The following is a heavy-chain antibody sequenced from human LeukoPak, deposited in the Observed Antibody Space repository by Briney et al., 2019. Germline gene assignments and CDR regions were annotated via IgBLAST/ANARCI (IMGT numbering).Heavy chain of an antibody. V-gene: IGHV1-46*01. CDR1: GYTFTSYY. CDR2: INPSGGST. Sequence: GASVKVSCKASGYTFTSYYMHWVRQAPGQGLEWMGIINPSGGSTSYAQKFQGRVTMTRDTSTSTVYMELSSLRSEDTAVYYCARDRGRGYSGYDFDYWGQGTLVTVSS. CDR3: ARDRGRGYSGYDFDY. J-gene: IGHJ4*02. D-gene: IGHD5-12*01.